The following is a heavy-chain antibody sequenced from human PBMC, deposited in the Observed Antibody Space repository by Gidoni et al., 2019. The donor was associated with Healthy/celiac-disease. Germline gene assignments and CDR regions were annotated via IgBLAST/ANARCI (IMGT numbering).Heavy chain of an antibody. V-gene: IGHV3-7*03. CDR2: IKQDGSEK. D-gene: IGHD1-26*01. CDR1: GFTFSSYW. CDR3: ARVRKGATTD. J-gene: IGHJ4*02. Sequence: VQLVESGGGLVQPGGSLRLSCESSGFTFSSYWMSWVRQAPGKGLEWVDNIKQDGSEKYYVDSVKGRFTISRDNAKNSLYLQMNSLRAEDTAVYYCARVRKGATTDWGQGTLVTVSS.